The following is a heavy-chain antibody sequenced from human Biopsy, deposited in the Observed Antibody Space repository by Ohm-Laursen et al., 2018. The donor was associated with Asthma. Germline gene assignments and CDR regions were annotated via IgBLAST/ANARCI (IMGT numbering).Heavy chain of an antibody. V-gene: IGHV3-21*01. CDR1: GFTFSSYS. CDR2: ISSSSSYI. D-gene: IGHD2-2*01. CDR3: ARDGTDMNEAMPKDY. J-gene: IGHJ4*02. Sequence: SLRLSCAASGFTFSSYSMNWVRQAPGKGLEWVSSISSSSSYIYYADSVKGRFTISRDNAKNLLYLQMNSLRAEDTAVYYCARDGTDMNEAMPKDYWGQGTLVTVSS.